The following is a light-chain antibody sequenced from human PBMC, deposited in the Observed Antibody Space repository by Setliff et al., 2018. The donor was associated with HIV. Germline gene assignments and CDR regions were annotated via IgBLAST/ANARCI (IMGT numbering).Light chain of an antibody. CDR2: EVT. CDR1: SSDVGRYNT. J-gene: IGLJ1*01. CDR3: CSYVGGYF. Sequence: QSALTQPAPVSGSPGQSITISCTGTSSDVGRYNTVSWYQQHPGKAPKLMIYEVTKRPSGISDRFSASKSGNTASLTISGIQAEDEADYYCCSYVGGYFFGTGTKSPS. V-gene: IGLV2-23*02.